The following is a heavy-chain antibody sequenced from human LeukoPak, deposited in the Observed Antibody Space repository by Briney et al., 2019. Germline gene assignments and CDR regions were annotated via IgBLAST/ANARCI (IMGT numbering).Heavy chain of an antibody. D-gene: IGHD1-14*01. Sequence: PSETLSLTCTVSGGSINSCYWYWIRQPQGQGMEWIAYIYYTGSTNYNSSLKSRVTISVYTSKNQFYLTLSSVTAADTAVYYCERQPCGTAAFDLWGQGTMVTVSS. V-gene: IGHV4-59*08. CDR2: IYYTGST. CDR1: GGSINSCY. CDR3: ERQPCGTAAFDL. J-gene: IGHJ3*01.